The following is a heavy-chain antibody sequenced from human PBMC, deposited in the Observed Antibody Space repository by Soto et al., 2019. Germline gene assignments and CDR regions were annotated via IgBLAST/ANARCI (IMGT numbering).Heavy chain of an antibody. Sequence: EVQLLESGGGLVQPGGSLRLSCAASGFTFSSYAMSWVRQAPGKGLEWVSAISGSGGSTYYADSVKGRFTISRDNSKNTLYLQMNSLRAEDTAVYYCAKDPDVDIVATSLYDFDYWGQGTLVTVSS. J-gene: IGHJ4*02. CDR3: AKDPDVDIVATSLYDFDY. D-gene: IGHD5-12*01. V-gene: IGHV3-23*01. CDR2: ISGSGGST. CDR1: GFTFSSYA.